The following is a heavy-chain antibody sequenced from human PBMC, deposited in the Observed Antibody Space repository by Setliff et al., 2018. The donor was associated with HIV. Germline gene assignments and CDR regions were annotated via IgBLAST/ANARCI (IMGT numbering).Heavy chain of an antibody. D-gene: IGHD2-2*01. CDR3: ATRYCSSTSCYAYDAFDI. V-gene: IGHV4-4*02. CDR1: GGSITTNNW. CDR2: IFHSGSA. Sequence: PSETLSLTCTVAGGSITTNNWWSWVRQSPGKGLEWIGEIFHSGSANYNPSLRSRVTISVDTSKNQFSLKLSSVTAADTAVYNCATRYCSSTSCYAYDAFDIWGQGTMVTVSS. J-gene: IGHJ3*02.